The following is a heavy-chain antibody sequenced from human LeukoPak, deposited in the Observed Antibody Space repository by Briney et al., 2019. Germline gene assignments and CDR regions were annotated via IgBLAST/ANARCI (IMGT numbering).Heavy chain of an antibody. D-gene: IGHD1-26*01. Sequence: SETLSPTCTVSGGSVSSGSYYWSWIRQPPGKGLEWIGYIYYSGSTNYNPSLKSRVTISVDTSKNQFSLRLSSVTAADTAVYYCAREIVGATSNLDYWGQGTLVTVSS. CDR2: IYYSGST. V-gene: IGHV4-61*01. CDR1: GGSVSSGSYY. J-gene: IGHJ4*02. CDR3: AREIVGATSNLDY.